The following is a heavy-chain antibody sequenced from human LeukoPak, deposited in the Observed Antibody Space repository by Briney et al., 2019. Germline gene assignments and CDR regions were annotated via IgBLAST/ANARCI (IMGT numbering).Heavy chain of an antibody. V-gene: IGHV4-59*01. Sequence: SETLSLTCTVSGGSISSYYWSWIRQPPGKGLEWIGYIYYSGSTNYNPSLKSRVTISVDTSKNQFSLKLSSVTAADTAVYYCARGVMSKNWLFIHRSLTVFDYWGQGTLVTVSS. CDR2: IYYSGST. CDR1: GGSISSYY. CDR3: ARGVMSKNWLFIHRSLTVFDY. J-gene: IGHJ4*02. D-gene: IGHD3-9*01.